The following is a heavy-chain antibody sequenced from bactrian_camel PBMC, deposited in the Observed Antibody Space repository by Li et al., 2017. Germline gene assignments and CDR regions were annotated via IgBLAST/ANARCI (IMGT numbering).Heavy chain of an antibody. V-gene: IGHV3S53*01. CDR2: ISRVGTT. Sequence: HVQLVESGRGSVEAGGSLRLSCAASVETYSLYCMAWFRQAPGKDRDLVARISRVGTTWYKDSVKDRFNISKDNAKNTVSLQLNNLKAEDTAMYYCAKTHGATIGQGTQVTVSS. D-gene: IGHD4*01. J-gene: IGHJ4*01. CDR1: VETYSLYC.